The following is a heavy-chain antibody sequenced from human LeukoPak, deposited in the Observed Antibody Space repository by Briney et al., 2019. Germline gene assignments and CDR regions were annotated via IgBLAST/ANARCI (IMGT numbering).Heavy chain of an antibody. CDR3: TADLTVTTGDY. Sequence: PGGSLRLSCAASGFTFSNAWMSWVRQAPGKGLEWVGRIKSKTDGGSTDYAAPVKGRFTISRDDSKNTLYLQMNSLKTEDTAVYYCTADLTVTTGDYWGQGTLVTVSS. J-gene: IGHJ4*02. V-gene: IGHV3-15*01. D-gene: IGHD4-11*01. CDR1: GFTFSNAW. CDR2: IKSKTDGGST.